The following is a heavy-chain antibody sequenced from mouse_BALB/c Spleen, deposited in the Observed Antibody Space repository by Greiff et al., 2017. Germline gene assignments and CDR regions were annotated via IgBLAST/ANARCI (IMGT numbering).Heavy chain of an antibody. Sequence: EVQLVESGGGLVKPGGSLKLSCAASGFTFSSYAMSWVRQTPEKRLEWVASISSGGSTYYPDSVKGRFTISRDNARNILYLQMSSLRSEDTAMYYCARDGGYGNYPAWFAYWGQGTLVTVSA. CDR1: GFTFSSYA. D-gene: IGHD2-10*02. CDR3: ARDGGYGNYPAWFAY. J-gene: IGHJ3*01. CDR2: ISSGGST. V-gene: IGHV5-6-5*01.